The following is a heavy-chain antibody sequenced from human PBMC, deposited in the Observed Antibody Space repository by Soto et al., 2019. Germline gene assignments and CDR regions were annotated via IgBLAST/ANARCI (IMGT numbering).Heavy chain of an antibody. CDR2: IYYSGST. J-gene: IGHJ6*02. D-gene: IGHD3-16*02. V-gene: IGHV4-30-4*01. Sequence: QVQLQESGPGLVKPSQTLSLTCTVSGGSISSGDYYWSWIRQPPGKGLEWIGYIYYSGSTYYNPSLRRRVTISVDTTKNQFSLKLSSVTAADTAVYYCARYVWGSYPYYYYGMDVWGQGTTVTVSS. CDR1: GGSISSGDYY. CDR3: ARYVWGSYPYYYYGMDV.